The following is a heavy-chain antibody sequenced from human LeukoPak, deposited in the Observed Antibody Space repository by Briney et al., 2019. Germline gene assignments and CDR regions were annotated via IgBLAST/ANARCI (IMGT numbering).Heavy chain of an antibody. CDR2: IYYSGST. D-gene: IGHD1-20*01. Sequence: SETLSLTCTVSGGSISSYCWSWIRQPPGKGLEWIAYIYYSGSTNYNPSLKSRVTISVDTSKNQFSLKLSSVTAADTAVYYCARGSVTGTTDPFDYWGQGTLVTVSS. V-gene: IGHV4-59*01. J-gene: IGHJ4*02. CDR1: GGSISSYC. CDR3: ARGSVTGTTDPFDY.